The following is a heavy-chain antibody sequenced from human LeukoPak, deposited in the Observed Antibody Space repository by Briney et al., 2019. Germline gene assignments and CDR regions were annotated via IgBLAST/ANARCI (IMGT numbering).Heavy chain of an antibody. Sequence: SETLSLTCTVSGYSISSDYYWGWIRQPPGKGLEWIGSVYHSGSTYYNPSLKSRVTISVDTSKNQFSLKLSSVTAADTAVYYCASYPPKEVLRFLEWFPWGWFDPWGQGTLVTVSS. V-gene: IGHV4-38-2*02. D-gene: IGHD3-3*01. CDR2: VYHSGST. J-gene: IGHJ5*02. CDR1: GYSISSDYY. CDR3: ASYPPKEVLRFLEWFPWGWFDP.